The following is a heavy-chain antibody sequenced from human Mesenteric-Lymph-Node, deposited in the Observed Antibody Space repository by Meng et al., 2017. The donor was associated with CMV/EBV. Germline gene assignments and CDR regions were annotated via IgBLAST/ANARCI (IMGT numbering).Heavy chain of an antibody. Sequence: GSLRLSCSISGGALSTYYWSWIRQPPGKRLEWIAYVSYRGSTNYNPSLKSRVTILVDTSKNQFSLKVSSVTAADTALYYCARGVGATGSDAFDIWGQGTMVTVSS. D-gene: IGHD1-26*01. CDR1: GGALSTYY. CDR2: VSYRGST. V-gene: IGHV4-59*01. J-gene: IGHJ3*02. CDR3: ARGVGATGSDAFDI.